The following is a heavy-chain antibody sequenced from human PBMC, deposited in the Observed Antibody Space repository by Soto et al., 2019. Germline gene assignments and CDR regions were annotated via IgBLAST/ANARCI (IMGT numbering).Heavy chain of an antibody. CDR1: GFTFSSYG. D-gene: IGHD4-17*01. Sequence: QVQLVESGGGVVQPGRSLRLSCAASGFTFSSYGMHWVRQAPGKGLEWVAVISYDGSNKYYADSVKGRFTISRDNSKNRLYLQMNSLRAEDTAVYYCATITVTTRYFDYWGQGTLVTVSS. CDR2: ISYDGSNK. J-gene: IGHJ4*02. V-gene: IGHV3-30*03. CDR3: ATITVTTRYFDY.